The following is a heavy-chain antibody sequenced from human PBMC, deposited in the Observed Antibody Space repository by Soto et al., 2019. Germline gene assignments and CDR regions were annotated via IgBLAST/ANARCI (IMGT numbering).Heavy chain of an antibody. CDR3: AKDNAKWLSYDFWSGYPSPFDY. D-gene: IGHD3-3*01. CDR1: GFTFSSYA. CDR2: ISGSGGST. V-gene: IGHV3-23*01. J-gene: IGHJ4*02. Sequence: GGSLRLSCAASGFTFSSYAMSWVRQAPGKGLEWVSAISGSGGSTYYADSVKGRFTISRDNSKNTLYLQMNSLRAEDTAVYYCAKDNAKWLSYDFWSGYPSPFDYWGQGTLVTVS.